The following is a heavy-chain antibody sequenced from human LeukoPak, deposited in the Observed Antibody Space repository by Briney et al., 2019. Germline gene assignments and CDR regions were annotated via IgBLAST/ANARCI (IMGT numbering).Heavy chain of an antibody. CDR3: ARGQWELLAFDAFDI. J-gene: IGHJ3*02. D-gene: IGHD1-26*01. Sequence: GGSLRLSCAASGFTVSSNYMSWVRQAPGKGLEWVSVIYSGGSTYYADSVKGRFTISRDNSKNTLYLQMNSLRAEDTAVYYCARGQWELLAFDAFDIWGQGTMVTVSS. CDR1: GFTVSSNY. CDR2: IYSGGST. V-gene: IGHV3-53*01.